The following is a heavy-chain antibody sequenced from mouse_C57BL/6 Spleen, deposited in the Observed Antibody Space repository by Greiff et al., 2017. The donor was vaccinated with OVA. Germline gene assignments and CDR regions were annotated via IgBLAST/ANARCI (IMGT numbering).Heavy chain of an antibody. CDR1: GYTFTSYW. CDR3: ARFPFGRETFAY. V-gene: IGHV1-64*01. CDR2: IHPNSGST. J-gene: IGHJ3*01. Sequence: QVQLQQPGAELVKPGASVKLSCKASGYTFTSYWMHWVKQRPGQGLEWIGMIHPNSGSTNYNEKFKSKATLTVDKSSSTAYMQLSSLTSEDSAVYYCARFPFGRETFAYWGQGTLVTVSA.